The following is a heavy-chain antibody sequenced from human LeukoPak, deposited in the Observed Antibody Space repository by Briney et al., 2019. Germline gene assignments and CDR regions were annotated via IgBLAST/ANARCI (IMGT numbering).Heavy chain of an antibody. CDR2: IYYSGST. J-gene: IGHJ3*02. Sequence: SETLSLTCTVSGGPISSSSYYWGWIRQPPGKGLEWIGSIYYSGSTYYNPSLKSRVTISVDTSKNQFSLKLSSVTAADTAVYYCARADWGAFDIWGQGTMVTVSS. CDR1: GGPISSSSYY. CDR3: ARADWGAFDI. V-gene: IGHV4-39*07. D-gene: IGHD3-16*01.